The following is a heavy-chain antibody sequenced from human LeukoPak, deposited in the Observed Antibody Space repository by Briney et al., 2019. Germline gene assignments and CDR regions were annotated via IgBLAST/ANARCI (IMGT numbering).Heavy chain of an antibody. CDR1: GYTFTGYD. CDR3: TRGSLSGSSRDY. Sequence: GASVRVSCKASGYTFTGYDINWVRQATGQGLEWMGWMNPNTGDTGYSHKFQGRLTMTRDTSIDTAYMELSGLASEDTAVYYCTRGSLSGSSRDYWGQGTLVTVSS. D-gene: IGHD1-26*01. CDR2: MNPNTGDT. V-gene: IGHV1-8*01. J-gene: IGHJ4*02.